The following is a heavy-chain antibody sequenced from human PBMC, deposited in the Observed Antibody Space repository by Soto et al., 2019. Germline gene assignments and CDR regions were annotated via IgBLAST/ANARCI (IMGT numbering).Heavy chain of an antibody. Sequence: QLLLQESGPGLVKPSETLSLTCTVSGGSSSSTSYYWGWIRQPPGKGLEWIGSIYSSGTTYYNPSLKSRVTTAVDTSKRHLSLKLSSVTAADTAVYYCAGQSYESRRYYYAYWGQGTLVTVSS. V-gene: IGHV4-39*01. CDR1: GGSSSSTSYY. D-gene: IGHD3-22*01. CDR2: IYSSGTT. J-gene: IGHJ4*02. CDR3: AGQSYESRRYYYAY.